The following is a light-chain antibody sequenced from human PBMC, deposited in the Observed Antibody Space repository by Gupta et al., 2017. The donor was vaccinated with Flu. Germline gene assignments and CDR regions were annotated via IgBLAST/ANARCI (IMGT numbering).Light chain of an antibody. Sequence: QSALTQPRSVSGSPGQSVTISCTGTSSDVGGYNYVSWYQQHPGKAPKLMIYDVSKRPSGVPDRFSCSKSGNTASPTISGLQAEDEADDYCCSYAGSYTLVVFGGGTKLTVL. CDR3: CSYAGSYTLVV. J-gene: IGLJ2*01. CDR2: DVS. V-gene: IGLV2-11*01. CDR1: SSDVGGYNY.